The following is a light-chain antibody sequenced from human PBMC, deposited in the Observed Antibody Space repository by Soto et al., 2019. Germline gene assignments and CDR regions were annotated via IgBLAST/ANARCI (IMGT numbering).Light chain of an antibody. V-gene: IGLV1-47*01. Sequence: QAVVTQPPSASGTPGQRVTISCSGSSSNIGSNYVYWYQQLPGTAPKLLIYRNNQRPSGVPDRFSGSKSGTSASLAISGLRSEDEADYYCAAWDDSLSCWVFGGGTKVTVL. CDR3: AAWDDSLSCWV. CDR2: RNN. CDR1: SSNIGSNY. J-gene: IGLJ3*02.